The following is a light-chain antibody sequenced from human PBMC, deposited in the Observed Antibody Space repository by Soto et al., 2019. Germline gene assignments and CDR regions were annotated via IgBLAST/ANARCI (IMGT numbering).Light chain of an antibody. CDR2: AAS. CDR1: QPINIY. CDR3: QQSYSAPT. V-gene: IGKV1-39*01. Sequence: DIQMTQSPSSLSGSVGDRVTITCRTSQPINIYLNWYQHKPGKAPKLLIYAASSLQSGVPSRFSGSGSGADFTLTISSLQPEDFATYYCQQSYSAPTFGGGTKVEIK. J-gene: IGKJ4*01.